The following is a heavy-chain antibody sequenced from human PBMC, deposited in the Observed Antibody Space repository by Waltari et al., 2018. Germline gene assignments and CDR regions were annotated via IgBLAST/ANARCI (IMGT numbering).Heavy chain of an antibody. V-gene: IGHV4-59*01. D-gene: IGHD6-13*01. Sequence: QVQLQESGPGLVKPSETLSLTCTVSGGSISSYYWSWIRQPPGKGLEWIGYIYYSGSTNYNPSLKSRVTISVDTSKNQFSLKLSSVTAADTAVYYCARRAAAGYYFDYWGQGTLVTVSS. CDR1: GGSISSYY. J-gene: IGHJ4*02. CDR2: IYYSGST. CDR3: ARRAAAGYYFDY.